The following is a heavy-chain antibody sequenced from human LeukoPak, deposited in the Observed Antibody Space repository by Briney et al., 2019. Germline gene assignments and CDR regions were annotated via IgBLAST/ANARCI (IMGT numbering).Heavy chain of an antibody. D-gene: IGHD4/OR15-4a*01. Sequence: ASVKVSCKASGYAFIGHHIHWVRQAPGQGLEWMGWIHPEGRDTKYAEKFQGRMTMTTDTSISTAYMELNRVTSDDTAVYYCSGRYGDGPVWGQGTLITASS. CDR3: SGRYGDGPV. J-gene: IGHJ4*02. CDR1: GYAFIGHH. CDR2: IHPEGRDT. V-gene: IGHV1-2*02.